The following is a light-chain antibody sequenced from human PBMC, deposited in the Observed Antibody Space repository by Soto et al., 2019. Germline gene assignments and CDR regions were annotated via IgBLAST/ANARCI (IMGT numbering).Light chain of an antibody. V-gene: IGKV3-11*01. J-gene: IGKJ3*01. CDR3: QQRSNWPPEVT. Sequence: EIVLTQSPDTLSLSPGERATLSCRASQSVSSSLAWYQQKPGQAPRLLIYDASKRATGIPARFSGSGSGTDFSLTISSLEPEDFAAYYCQQRSNWPPEVTFGPGTKVDIK. CDR2: DAS. CDR1: QSVSSS.